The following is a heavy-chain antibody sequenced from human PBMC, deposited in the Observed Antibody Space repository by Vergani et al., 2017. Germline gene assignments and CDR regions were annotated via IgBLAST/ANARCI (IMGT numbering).Heavy chain of an antibody. D-gene: IGHD1-26*01. J-gene: IGHJ4*02. V-gene: IGHV3-23*01. CDR1: GFPFSTYA. CDR2: LTGGGGST. CDR3: VKDAGSYENFFDS. Sequence: EVQLLESGGSLKQPGGSVRLSCAASGFPFSTYAMHWVRQAPGKGLEGVSALTGGGGSTYYADSFKGSFIISRDNSRDTLYLQMNSLRPEDTATYYCVKDAGSYENFFDSWGQGTLVTVSS.